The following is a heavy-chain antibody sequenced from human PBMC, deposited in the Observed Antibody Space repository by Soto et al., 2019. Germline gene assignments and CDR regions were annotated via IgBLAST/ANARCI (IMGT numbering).Heavy chain of an antibody. CDR3: ARNSTYYYETSSYNHHYYFDY. J-gene: IGHJ4*02. CDR1: GGSFSGYY. CDR2: INHSGST. D-gene: IGHD3-22*01. Sequence: PSETLSLTCAVYGGSFSGYYWSWIRQPPGKGLEWIGEINHSGSTNYNPSLKSRVTISVDTSKNQFSLHVTSVTAADTAVYYCARNSTYYYETSSYNHHYYFDYWGQGTLVTVSS. V-gene: IGHV4-34*01.